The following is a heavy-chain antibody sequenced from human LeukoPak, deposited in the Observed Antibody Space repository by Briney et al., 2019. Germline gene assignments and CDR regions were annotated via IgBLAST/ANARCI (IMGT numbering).Heavy chain of an antibody. CDR3: VKDEKWLKVDTPTYYFDL. V-gene: IGHV3-33*03. Sequence: PGGSLRLSCAACGFTFRNYGMFWVRQAPGKGLEWVAVIWFHGRDTDYADSVKGRFSVSRDNSNNMVFLHMNNLRSEDTAIYYCVKDEKWLKVDTPTYYFDLWGQGTLVTVSS. CDR1: GFTFRNYG. CDR2: IWFHGRDT. J-gene: IGHJ4*02. D-gene: IGHD5-18*01.